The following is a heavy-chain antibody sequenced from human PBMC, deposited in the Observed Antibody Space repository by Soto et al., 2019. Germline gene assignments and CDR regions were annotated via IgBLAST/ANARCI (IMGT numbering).Heavy chain of an antibody. D-gene: IGHD2-21*02. CDR2: ISYDGTNK. CDR3: AKVVPPFVVVTASDY. V-gene: IGHV3-30*18. CDR1: GFTFRNFG. Sequence: QVQLVESGGGVVQPGRSLRLSCAASGFTFRNFGMHWVRQAPGKGLEWVAVISYDGTNKYYADSVKGRFTISRDNSKNTLYLQINSLRSEDTAVYSCAKVVPPFVVVTASDYWGQGTLVTVSS. J-gene: IGHJ4*02.